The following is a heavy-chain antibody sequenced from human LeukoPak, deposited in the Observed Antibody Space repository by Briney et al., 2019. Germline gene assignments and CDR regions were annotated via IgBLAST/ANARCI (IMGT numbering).Heavy chain of an antibody. J-gene: IGHJ4*02. CDR3: AKFLPTHIVVANYYFDY. Sequence: PGGSLRLSCAASGFTFSRYAMSWVRQAPGKGLGCVSAISGSGGSTYYADSLKGRFTISRDNSKNTLYLQMNSLRAEDTAVYYCAKFLPTHIVVANYYFDYWGQGTLVTVSS. CDR1: GFTFSRYA. CDR2: ISGSGGST. D-gene: IGHD2-21*01. V-gene: IGHV3-23*01.